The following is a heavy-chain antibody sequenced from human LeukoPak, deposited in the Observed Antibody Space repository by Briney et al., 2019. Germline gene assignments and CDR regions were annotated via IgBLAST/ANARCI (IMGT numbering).Heavy chain of an antibody. V-gene: IGHV3-74*03. D-gene: IGHD3-22*01. CDR2: INGDGINT. J-gene: IGHJ4*02. CDR1: GFPFRSNW. Sequence: GGSPRLSCAASGFPFRSNWMHWVRQVPGRGLVWVSGINGDGINTKYADSVKGRFTISRDNAKNTLYLQMNSLRGEDAAVYYCARTDYFDRWGQGTLVTVSS. CDR3: ARTDYFDR.